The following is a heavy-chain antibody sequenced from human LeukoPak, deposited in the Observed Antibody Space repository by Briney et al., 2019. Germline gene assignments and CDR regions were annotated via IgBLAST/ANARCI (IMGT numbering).Heavy chain of an antibody. D-gene: IGHD3-9*01. CDR3: AKDHDILTGYYFDY. Sequence: GGSLRLSCAASGFTFSSYGMHWVRQAPGKGLEGVAVISYDGSNKYYADSVKGRFTISRDNSKNTLYLQMNSLRAEDTAVYYCAKDHDILTGYYFDYWGQGTLVTVSS. V-gene: IGHV3-30*18. CDR2: ISYDGSNK. J-gene: IGHJ4*02. CDR1: GFTFSSYG.